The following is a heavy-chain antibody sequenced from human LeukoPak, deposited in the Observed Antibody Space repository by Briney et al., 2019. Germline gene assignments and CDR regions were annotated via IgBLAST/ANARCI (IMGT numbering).Heavy chain of an antibody. CDR2: MNPNSGNT. CDR3: ARLRTRITIFGVVLPYFDY. Sequence: ASVKVSCKASGGTFSSYAISWVRQATGQGLEWMGWMNPNSGNTGYAQKFQGRVTITRNTSISTAYMELSSLRSEDTAVYYCARLRTRITIFGVVLPYFDYWGQGTLVTVSS. CDR1: GGTFSSYA. D-gene: IGHD3-3*01. J-gene: IGHJ4*02. V-gene: IGHV1-8*03.